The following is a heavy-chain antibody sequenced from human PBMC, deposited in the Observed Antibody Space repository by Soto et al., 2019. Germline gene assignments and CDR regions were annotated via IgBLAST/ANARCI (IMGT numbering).Heavy chain of an antibody. CDR1: AGTFRSYS. J-gene: IGHJ6*02. Sequence: QIQLVQSGAEVKQPGSSVRVSCKASAGTFRSYSINWVRQAPGQGLEWMGGIIPMFGAPNYAQKFQGRLTITADESTSTAYMELSRLRTEDTAVYYCARARVAGLTGGYFYYAMDAWGQGTTVTVSS. D-gene: IGHD3-9*01. CDR3: ARARVAGLTGGYFYYAMDA. V-gene: IGHV1-69*12. CDR2: IIPMFGAP.